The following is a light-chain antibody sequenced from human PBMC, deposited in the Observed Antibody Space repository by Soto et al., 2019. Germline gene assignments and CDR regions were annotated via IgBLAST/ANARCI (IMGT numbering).Light chain of an antibody. Sequence: DIQMAQSPSTLSASVGDRVTITCRASQTISSWLAWYQQKPGKAPKLLIYKASTLKSGVPSRFSGSGSGTEFTLTISSLQPDDFATYYCQHSNSYSEAFGGGTKVDIK. V-gene: IGKV1-5*03. CDR1: QTISSW. CDR3: QHSNSYSEA. CDR2: KAS. J-gene: IGKJ4*02.